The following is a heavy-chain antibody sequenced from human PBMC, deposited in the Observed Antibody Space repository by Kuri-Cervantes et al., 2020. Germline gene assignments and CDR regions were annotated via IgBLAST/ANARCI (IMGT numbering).Heavy chain of an antibody. CDR2: ISSSSSYI. V-gene: IGHV3-21*01. J-gene: IGHJ6*02. CDR3: ARAVRITGYSSSSPSYYGMDV. D-gene: IGHD6-13*01. CDR1: GFTFSNFW. Sequence: GGSLRLSCVASGFTFSNFWMSWVRQAPGKGLGWVSSISSSSSYIYYADSVKGRFTNSRDNAKNSLYLQMNSLRAEDTAVYYCARAVRITGYSSSSPSYYGMDVWGQGTTVTVSS.